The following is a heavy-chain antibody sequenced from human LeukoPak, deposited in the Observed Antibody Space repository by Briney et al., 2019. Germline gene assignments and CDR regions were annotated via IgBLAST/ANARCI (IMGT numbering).Heavy chain of an antibody. Sequence: GSLRLSCAASGFTFSSYSMNWVRQAPGKGLEWIGEINHSGSTNYNTSLKSRVTISLDTSKNQFSLKLSSVTAADTAVYYCARKAYCGGDCYSFDYWGQGTLVTVSS. CDR1: GFTFSSYS. CDR2: INHSGST. CDR3: ARKAYCGGDCYSFDY. V-gene: IGHV4-34*01. J-gene: IGHJ4*02. D-gene: IGHD2-21*02.